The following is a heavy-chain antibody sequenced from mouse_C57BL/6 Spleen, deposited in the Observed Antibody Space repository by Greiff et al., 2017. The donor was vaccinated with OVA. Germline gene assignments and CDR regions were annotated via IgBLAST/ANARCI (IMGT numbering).Heavy chain of an antibody. CDR1: GYAFSSYW. D-gene: IGHD4-1*01. CDR2: IYPGDGDT. J-gene: IGHJ3*01. Sequence: QVQLKESGAELVKPGASVKLSCKASGYAFSSYWMNWVKQRPGQGLEWIGQIYPGDGDTNYNGKFKGKATLTADKSSSTAYMQLSSLTSEDSAVYFCEGSLTGRADWGQGTLVTVSA. CDR3: EGSLTGRAD. V-gene: IGHV1-80*01.